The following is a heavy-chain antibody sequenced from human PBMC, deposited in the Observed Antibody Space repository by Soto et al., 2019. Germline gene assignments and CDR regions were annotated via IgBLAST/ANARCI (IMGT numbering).Heavy chain of an antibody. V-gene: IGHV5-51*01. D-gene: IGHD1-1*01. CDR1: GYSFSNFW. Sequence: ESLNISCKASGYSFSNFWIACVRQMPGEGLEWLGIIYPDDSDTRYSPSLLGQVTISADKSIKTTYLQWSSLKASDTAIYFCASSGLVTSKMNYFDLWGQGTLVTVSS. J-gene: IGHJ4*02. CDR3: ASSGLVTSKMNYFDL. CDR2: IYPDDSDT.